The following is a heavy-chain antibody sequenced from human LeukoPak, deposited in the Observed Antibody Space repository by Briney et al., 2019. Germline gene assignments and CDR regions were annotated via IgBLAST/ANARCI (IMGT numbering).Heavy chain of an antibody. D-gene: IGHD3-22*01. V-gene: IGHV1-46*01. CDR2: INPSGGST. CDR3: ARGPPGDSSGYYSHPFEN. Sequence: ASVKVSCKASGYTFTSYYMHWVRQAPGQGLEWMGLINPSGGSTRDAQKFQGRVTMTRDTSTSTAYMELSRLRSEDTAVYYCARGPPGDSSGYYSHPFENWGQGTLVTVSS. J-gene: IGHJ4*02. CDR1: GYTFTSYY.